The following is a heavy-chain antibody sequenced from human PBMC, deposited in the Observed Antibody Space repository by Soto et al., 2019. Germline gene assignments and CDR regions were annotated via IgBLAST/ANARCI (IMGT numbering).Heavy chain of an antibody. V-gene: IGHV2-5*01. Sequence: SGATLVHPTQTLTLTCPLSGFSLSTRAVGVGWIRQPTGKALEWLALIYWNDDKRYSASLKNRLTINKDTYKNHVVLKMTNMDPVDKATYYCAHRHNLGSLDXWGQGTKVNVS. CDR1: GFSLSTRAVG. CDR3: AHRHNLGSLDX. D-gene: IGHD1-20*01. J-gene: IGHJ3*01. CDR2: IYWNDDK.